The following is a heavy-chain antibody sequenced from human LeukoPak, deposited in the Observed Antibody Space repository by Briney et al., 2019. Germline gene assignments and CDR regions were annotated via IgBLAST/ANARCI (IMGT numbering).Heavy chain of an antibody. Sequence: KKPGESLNISCQASGYTFTNYWIGWVRQMPGKGLEWMGIIYPGDSDTRYSPSFQGQVTISVDKSVSAAYLQWSSLKASDTAMYYCASPPTRECSSISCPLSYWGQGTLVTVSS. CDR3: ASPPTRECSSISCPLSY. V-gene: IGHV5-51*01. D-gene: IGHD2-2*01. J-gene: IGHJ4*02. CDR1: GYTFTNYW. CDR2: IYPGDSDT.